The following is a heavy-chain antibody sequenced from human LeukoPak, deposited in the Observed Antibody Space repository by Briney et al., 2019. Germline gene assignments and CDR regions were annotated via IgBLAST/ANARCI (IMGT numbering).Heavy chain of an antibody. CDR2: VYYGRSP. CDR3: ARSSGTGTFSY. V-gene: IGHV4-39*02. Sequence: SETLSLTCTVSGDSISRSIYYWAWIRQPPGKGLEWIGSVYYGRSPYFNPSLESRATISVDTSKNHFSLKMSSVTAADTAVYYCARSSGTGTFSYWGQGTLVTVSS. D-gene: IGHD6-25*01. CDR1: GDSISRSIYY. J-gene: IGHJ4*02.